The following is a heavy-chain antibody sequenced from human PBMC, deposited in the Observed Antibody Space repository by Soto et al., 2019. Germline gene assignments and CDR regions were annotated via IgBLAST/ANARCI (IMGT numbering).Heavy chain of an antibody. V-gene: IGHV3-48*03. J-gene: IGHJ6*02. CDR2: ISSSGSTI. D-gene: IGHD1-26*01. Sequence: PGGSLRLSCAASGFTFSSYEMNWVRQAPGKGLEWVSYISSSGSTIYYADSVKGRFTISRDIAKNSLYLQMNSLRAEDTAVYYCARDQEVGATTDYYYDGMDVCGQGTTVTVSS. CDR3: ARDQEVGATTDYYYDGMDV. CDR1: GFTFSSYE.